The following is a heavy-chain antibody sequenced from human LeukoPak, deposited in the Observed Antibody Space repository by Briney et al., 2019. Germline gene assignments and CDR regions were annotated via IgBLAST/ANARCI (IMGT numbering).Heavy chain of an antibody. CDR3: ARQYDY. J-gene: IGHJ4*02. D-gene: IGHD2-2*01. CDR1: AYSISSGYY. V-gene: IGHV4-38-2*02. CDR2: IYHSGST. Sequence: SETLSLTCTVSAYSISSGYYWGWIRQPPGKGLEWIGSIYHSGSTYYNPSLKSGVTISIDTSKNQFSLNLTSVTAADTAVYYCARQYDYWGQGTLVTVSS.